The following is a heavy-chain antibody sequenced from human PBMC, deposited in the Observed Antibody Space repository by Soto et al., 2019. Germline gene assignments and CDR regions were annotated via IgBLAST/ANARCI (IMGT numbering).Heavy chain of an antibody. V-gene: IGHV3-33*01. CDR3: ATYNATVIMDV. Sequence: QVHLVESGGGVVQPGRSLRLSCATSGFTFRNYGMHWVRQAPGKGLEWVAVIWYDGSNKYYADSVKGRFTISRDNSKNTLYLQMNSLRSEDTAVYFCATYNATVIMDVWGQGTTVTVSS. CDR2: IWYDGSNK. D-gene: IGHD1-1*01. J-gene: IGHJ6*02. CDR1: GFTFRNYG.